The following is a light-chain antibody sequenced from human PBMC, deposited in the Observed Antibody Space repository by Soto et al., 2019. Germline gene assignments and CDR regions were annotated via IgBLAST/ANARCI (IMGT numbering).Light chain of an antibody. CDR2: WAS. CDR1: QNLLHRFNNKDY. CDR3: QQYYDPPWT. J-gene: IGKJ1*01. Sequence: DFVMTQSPDSLAVSLGERATINCKSSQNLLHRFNNKDYLTWYQLKPGQPPKLLISWASTRESGVPDRISGSGSGTDFTLTISSLQAEDVAVYYCQQYYDPPWTFGQGTKVE. V-gene: IGKV4-1*01.